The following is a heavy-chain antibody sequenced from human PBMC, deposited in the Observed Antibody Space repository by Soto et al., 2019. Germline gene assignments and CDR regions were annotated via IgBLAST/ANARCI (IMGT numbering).Heavy chain of an antibody. CDR2: ISWNSGTI. J-gene: IGHJ4*02. V-gene: IGHV3-9*01. CDR1: GFTFDDYA. CDR3: AKDYFDSGAYYAPLDY. D-gene: IGHD3-22*01. Sequence: EVQLVESGGGLVQPGRSLRLSCAASGFTFDDYAMHWVRQAPGKGLEWVSGISWNSGTIVYADSVKGRFTVSRDNAKNSLYLQLNSLRAEDTALYYCAKDYFDSGAYYAPLDYWGQGTLVTVSS.